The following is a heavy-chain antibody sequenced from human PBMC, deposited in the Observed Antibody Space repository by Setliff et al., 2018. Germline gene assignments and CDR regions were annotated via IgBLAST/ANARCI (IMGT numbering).Heavy chain of an antibody. CDR1: GYTFTSFG. CDR3: ARSPPNRGVGQGHYMDV. Sequence: GASVKVSCKASGYTFTSFGISWVRRAPGQGLEWIGWISPNNGDIKYAQKLQDRVTMTIDTSTRTAYVGVRSLRSDDTAVYYCARSPPNRGVGQGHYMDVWGKGTTVTVSS. CDR2: ISPNNGDI. V-gene: IGHV1-18*01. D-gene: IGHD1-26*01. J-gene: IGHJ6*03.